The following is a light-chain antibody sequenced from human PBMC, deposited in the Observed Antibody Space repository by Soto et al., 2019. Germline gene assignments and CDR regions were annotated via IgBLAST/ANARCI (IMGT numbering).Light chain of an antibody. J-gene: IGLJ1*01. CDR3: QSYDSSLSGYV. CDR1: SSNIGAGYD. Sequence: QSVLTQPPSVSGAPGQRVTISCTGSSSNIGAGYDVHWYQQLPGTAPKLLIYANSIRPSGVPGRFSGSKSGTSASLAITGLQAEDEGDYYCQSYDSSLSGYVFGTGTKLTVL. V-gene: IGLV1-40*01. CDR2: ANS.